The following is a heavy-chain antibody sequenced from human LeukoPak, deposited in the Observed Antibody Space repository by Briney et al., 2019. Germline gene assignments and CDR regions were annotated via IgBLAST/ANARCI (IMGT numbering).Heavy chain of an antibody. CDR1: GGSISSGGYY. CDR3: ARYGRSIAAASHKESYFDY. Sequence: SETLSLTCTVSGGSISSGGYYWSWIRQHPGQGLEWIGYIYYSGSTYYNPSLKSRVTISVDTSKNQFSLKLSSVTAADTAVYYCARYGRSIAAASHKESYFDYWGQGTLVTVSS. V-gene: IGHV4-31*03. CDR2: IYYSGST. J-gene: IGHJ4*02. D-gene: IGHD6-13*01.